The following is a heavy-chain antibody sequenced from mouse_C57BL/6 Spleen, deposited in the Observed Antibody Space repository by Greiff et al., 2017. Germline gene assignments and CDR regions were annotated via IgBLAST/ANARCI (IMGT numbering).Heavy chain of an antibody. D-gene: IGHD3-2*02. Sequence: VQLQQSGTVLARPGASVKMSCKTSGYTFTSYWMHWVKQRPGQGLEWIGAIYPGNSDTSYNQKFKGKAKLTAVTSASTAYMELSSLTNEDSAVYYGTRRGDSSGYVYAMDYWGQGTSVTVAS. CDR1: GYTFTSYW. CDR2: IYPGNSDT. CDR3: TRRGDSSGYVYAMDY. V-gene: IGHV1-5*01. J-gene: IGHJ4*01.